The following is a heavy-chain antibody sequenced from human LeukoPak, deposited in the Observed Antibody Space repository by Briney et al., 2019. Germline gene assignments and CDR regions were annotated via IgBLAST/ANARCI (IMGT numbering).Heavy chain of an antibody. D-gene: IGHD5-18*01. Sequence: GGSLRLSCAASGFTFSDYYMSWIRQAPGKGLEWVSYISSSGSNIYYADSVKGRFTISRDNSKNTLYLQMNSLRAEDTAVYYCAREYGRGYSYGTPNLWGQGTLVTVSS. V-gene: IGHV3-11*04. CDR2: ISSSGSNI. J-gene: IGHJ4*02. CDR1: GFTFSDYY. CDR3: AREYGRGYSYGTPNL.